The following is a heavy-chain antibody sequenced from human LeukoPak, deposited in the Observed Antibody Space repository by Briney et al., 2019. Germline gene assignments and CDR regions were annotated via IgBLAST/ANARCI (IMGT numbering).Heavy chain of an antibody. Sequence: ASVKVSCKASGYTFTTYGISWVRQAPGQGLEWMGWISGHNGSTKNAQKVQGRVTMTTDTSTSTAYMELRSLRSDDTAVYYCARGVGWELRNWFDPWGQGTLVTVSS. CDR2: ISGHNGST. CDR1: GYTFTTYG. J-gene: IGHJ5*02. V-gene: IGHV1-18*01. CDR3: ARGVGWELRNWFDP. D-gene: IGHD1-26*01.